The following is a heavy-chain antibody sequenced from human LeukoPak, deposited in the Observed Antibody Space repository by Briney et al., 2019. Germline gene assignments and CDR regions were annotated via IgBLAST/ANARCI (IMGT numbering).Heavy chain of an antibody. J-gene: IGHJ2*01. Sequence: GWSLRLSCVASRVTHSNYAMSWARPAPGRGREWVAGICSSGSGGNTYYADSVKGRFTISRDSSRNTLFLHMNTLRAEDTAIYYCAKDRRVGASYWYFDLWGRGTLVTVSS. CDR2: ICSSGSGGNT. CDR3: AKDRRVGASYWYFDL. V-gene: IGHV3-23*01. CDR1: RVTHSNYA. D-gene: IGHD1-26*01.